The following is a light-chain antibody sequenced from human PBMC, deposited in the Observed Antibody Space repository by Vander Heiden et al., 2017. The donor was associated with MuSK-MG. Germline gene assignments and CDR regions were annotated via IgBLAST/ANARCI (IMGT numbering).Light chain of an antibody. CDR3: QKDDSVPWT. CDR1: QGIGSC. J-gene: IGKJ1*01. Sequence: DIQMTQSPSSLSASVGDRVTLTCRDSQGIGSCLAWFQQKPGRVPTVLVFGAPTLQSGVPSRFSGNVSGTEFTLTITNLQPEDTATYYCQKDDSVPWTFGQGTKVEIK. CDR2: GAP. V-gene: IGKV1-27*01.